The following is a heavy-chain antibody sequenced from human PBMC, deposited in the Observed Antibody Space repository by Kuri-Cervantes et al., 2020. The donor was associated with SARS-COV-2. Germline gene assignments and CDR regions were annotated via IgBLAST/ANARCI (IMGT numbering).Heavy chain of an antibody. CDR3: ASGYGSGSYYSIPFDY. CDR1: GFIFSDYY. Sequence: GGSLRLSCTASGFIFSDYYMTWIRQAPGKGLEWVSNIGPSGTTKYYADSVKGRFTISRDNAKNSLYLQMSSLRAEDTAVYYCASGYGSGSYYSIPFDYWGQGTLVTVSS. V-gene: IGHV3-11*04. CDR2: IGPSGTTK. J-gene: IGHJ4*02. D-gene: IGHD3-10*01.